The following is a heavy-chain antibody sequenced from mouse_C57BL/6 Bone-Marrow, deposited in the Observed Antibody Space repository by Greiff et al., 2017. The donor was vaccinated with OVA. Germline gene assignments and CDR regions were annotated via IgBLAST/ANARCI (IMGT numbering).Heavy chain of an antibody. D-gene: IGHD2-1*01. V-gene: IGHV5-9-1*02. Sequence: EVKVVESGEGLVKPGGSLKLSCAASGFTFSSYAMSWVRQTPEKRLEWVAYISSGGDYIYYAVTVKGRFTISRDNARNTLYLQMSSLKSEDTAMYYCTRLLDAMDYWGQGTSVTVSS. CDR2: ISSGGDYI. CDR3: TRLLDAMDY. J-gene: IGHJ4*01. CDR1: GFTFSSYA.